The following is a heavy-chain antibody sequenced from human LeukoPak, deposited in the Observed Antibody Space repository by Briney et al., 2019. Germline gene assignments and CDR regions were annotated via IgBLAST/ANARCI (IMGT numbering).Heavy chain of an antibody. CDR1: GGSITSHY. CDR2: IYYTGST. D-gene: IGHD4-17*01. Sequence: SETLSLTCTVSGGSITSHYWSWIRQSPGRGLEWIGYIYYTGSTSYNPSLKSRVTMSVGTSNKQFSLKLSSVTAADTAIYYCAGGRGAGAFDIWGPGTMVTVS. CDR3: AGGRGAGAFDI. J-gene: IGHJ3*02. V-gene: IGHV4-59*11.